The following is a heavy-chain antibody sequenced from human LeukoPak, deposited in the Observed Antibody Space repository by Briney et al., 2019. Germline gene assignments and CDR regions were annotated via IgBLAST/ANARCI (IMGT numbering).Heavy chain of an antibody. D-gene: IGHD3-22*01. V-gene: IGHV3-64*04. J-gene: IGHJ4*02. CDR1: GFTFSTCA. Sequence: GGSLRLSCAASGFTFSTCAMHWVRQAPGKGLEYVSTISSNGDSTYYADSVKGRFTISRDNSKNTLYLQMNGLRAEDTAVYYCAKVVVTTYYFDYWGQGTLVTVSS. CDR2: ISSNGDST. CDR3: AKVVVTTYYFDY.